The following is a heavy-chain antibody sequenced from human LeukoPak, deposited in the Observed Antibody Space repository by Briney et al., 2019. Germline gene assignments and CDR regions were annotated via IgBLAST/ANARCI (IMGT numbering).Heavy chain of an antibody. CDR1: GFTFSSYE. CDR2: ISSSGSTI. CDR3: ARGAYDYVWGSYRPAYYFDY. Sequence: GGSLRLSCAASGFTFSSYEMNWVRQAPGKGLEWVSYISSSGSTIYHADSVKGRFTISRDNAKNSLYLQMNSLRAEDTAVYYCARGAYDYVWGSYRPAYYFDYWGQGTLVTVSS. V-gene: IGHV3-48*03. D-gene: IGHD3-16*02. J-gene: IGHJ4*02.